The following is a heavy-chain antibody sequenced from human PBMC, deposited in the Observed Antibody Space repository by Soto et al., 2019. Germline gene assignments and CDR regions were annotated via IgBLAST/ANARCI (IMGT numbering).Heavy chain of an antibody. Sequence: QVQLVQSGGEVKRPGASVKVSCKTSGYTFSNYGITWVRQAPGQPIEWLGWISLYSDGAHYAQKFQGRVSMNTDTSTTNAYMELRSLRSDDTSVYYGARVVPGAAAWFGPWGQGTLVTVSS. J-gene: IGHJ5*02. CDR3: ARVVPGAAAWFGP. CDR2: ISLYSDGA. D-gene: IGHD2-2*01. V-gene: IGHV1-18*01. CDR1: GYTFSNYG.